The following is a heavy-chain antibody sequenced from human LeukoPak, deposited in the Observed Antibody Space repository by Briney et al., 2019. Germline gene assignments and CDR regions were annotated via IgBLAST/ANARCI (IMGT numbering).Heavy chain of an antibody. CDR1: GDSVSSNSAA. CDR2: TYYRSKWYN. D-gene: IGHD3-3*01. V-gene: IGHV6-1*01. J-gene: IGHJ4*02. CDR3: ARDRQYDFWSGPLPFDY. Sequence: SQTLSLTCAISGDSVSSNSAAWNWIRRSPSRGLEWLGRTYYRSKWYNDYAVSVKSRITINPDTSKNQFSLQLNSVTPEDTAVYYCARDRQYDFWSGPLPFDYWGQGTLVTVSS.